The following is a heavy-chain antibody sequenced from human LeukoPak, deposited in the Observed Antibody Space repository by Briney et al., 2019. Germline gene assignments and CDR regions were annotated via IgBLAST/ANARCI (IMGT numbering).Heavy chain of an antibody. CDR1: GFNFRNHA. D-gene: IGHD4-23*01. Sequence: QPGGSLGLSCAASGFNFRNHAMSWVRQASGKGLEWVSVISGSGGSTYYGDSVKGRFTISRDNSKNTLYLQMNSLRAEDTAVYFCAKAMTSVVTPGASWGQGTLVTVSS. CDR2: ISGSGGST. J-gene: IGHJ5*02. V-gene: IGHV3-23*01. CDR3: AKAMTSVVTPGAS.